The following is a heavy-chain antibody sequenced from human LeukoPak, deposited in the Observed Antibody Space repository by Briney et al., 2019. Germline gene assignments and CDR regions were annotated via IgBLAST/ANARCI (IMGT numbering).Heavy chain of an antibody. D-gene: IGHD3-16*01. V-gene: IGHV3-21*01. Sequence: PGGSLRLSCAASGFTFSSYSMNWVRQAPGKGLEWVSSISSSSSYIYYADSVKGRFTISRDNAKKSLYLQMNSLRAEDTAVYYCARESGTAQTYTYYFDYWGQGTLVTVSS. CDR1: GFTFSSYS. CDR3: ARESGTAQTYTYYFDY. J-gene: IGHJ4*02. CDR2: ISSSSSYI.